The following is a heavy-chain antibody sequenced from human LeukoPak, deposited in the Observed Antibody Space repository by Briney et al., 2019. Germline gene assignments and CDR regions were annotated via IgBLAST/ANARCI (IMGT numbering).Heavy chain of an antibody. CDR2: IRYDGSNK. D-gene: IGHD2-2*01. Sequence: GGSLRLSCAASGFTFSSYGMHWVRQAPGKGLEWVAFIRYDGSNKYYADSVKGRFTISRDNSKNTLYLQMNSLRAEDTAVYYCAKDCSSTSCLDDYWGQGTLVTVSS. CDR3: AKDCSSTSCLDDY. V-gene: IGHV3-30*02. J-gene: IGHJ4*02. CDR1: GFTFSSYG.